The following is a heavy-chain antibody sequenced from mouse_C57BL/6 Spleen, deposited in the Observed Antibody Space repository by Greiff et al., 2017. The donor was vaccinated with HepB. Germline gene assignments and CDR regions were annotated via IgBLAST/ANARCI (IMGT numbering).Heavy chain of an antibody. J-gene: IGHJ2*01. CDR3: ARPLYYYGSSLDY. Sequence: VQLQQSGPELVKPGASVKISCKASGYTFTDYYMNWVKQSHGKSLEWIGDINPNNGGTSYKQKFKGKATLTVDKSSSTAYMELRSLTSEDSAVYYCARPLYYYGSSLDYWGQGTTLTVSS. CDR1: GYTFTDYY. V-gene: IGHV1-26*01. CDR2: INPNNGGT. D-gene: IGHD1-1*01.